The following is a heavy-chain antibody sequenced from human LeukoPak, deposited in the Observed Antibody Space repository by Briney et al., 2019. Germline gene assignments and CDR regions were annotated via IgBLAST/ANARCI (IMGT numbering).Heavy chain of an antibody. Sequence: SETLSLTCTVSGGSISSYYWTWIRQPPGKGLEWIGEVNHRGDTNFDPSLKSRVIISLDTSKNQFSLKLTSLTAADTAVYFCARVAQGYALWNSYYYYSHMDVWGGGTTVTISS. CDR3: ARVAQGYALWNSYYYYSHMDV. CDR1: GGSISSYY. V-gene: IGHV4-34*01. CDR2: VNHRGDT. J-gene: IGHJ6*03. D-gene: IGHD5-12*01.